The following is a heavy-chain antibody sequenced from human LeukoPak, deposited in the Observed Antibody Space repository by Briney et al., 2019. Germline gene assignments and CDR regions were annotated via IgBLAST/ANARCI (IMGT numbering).Heavy chain of an antibody. D-gene: IGHD3-22*01. CDR1: GFSFSTYW. CDR2: IKEDGSEQ. V-gene: IGHV3-7*04. Sequence: GGSLRLSCAASGFSFSTYWMTWVRQAPGKGLEWVANIKEDGSEQYYVDSVKGRFTISRDNAKNSLYLQMNSLRAEDTAVYYCARDRDSSGYPNPYFDYWGQGTLVTVSS. J-gene: IGHJ4*02. CDR3: ARDRDSSGYPNPYFDY.